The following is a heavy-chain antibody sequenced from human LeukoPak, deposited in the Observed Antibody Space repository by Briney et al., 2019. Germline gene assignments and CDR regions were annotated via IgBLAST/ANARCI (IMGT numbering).Heavy chain of an antibody. Sequence: PGGSLRLSCAASGFTFSSYGMCWVRQAPGKGLEWVAFIRYDGNEKYYTDSVKGRFTISRDKSKNSLYLQMNSLRTEDTAVYYCAKSRGSGWYYYDYWGQGTLVTVSS. CDR2: IRYDGNEK. J-gene: IGHJ4*02. CDR1: GFTFSSYG. V-gene: IGHV3-30*02. CDR3: AKSRGSGWYYYDY. D-gene: IGHD6-19*01.